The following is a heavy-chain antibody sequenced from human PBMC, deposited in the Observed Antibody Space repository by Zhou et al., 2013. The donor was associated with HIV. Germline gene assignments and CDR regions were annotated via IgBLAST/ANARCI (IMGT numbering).Heavy chain of an antibody. D-gene: IGHD2-2*01. Sequence: QVQLVQSGAEVKKPGSSLKVSCTAIGGTFTSSAISWVRQAPGQGLEWIGGSIPSFSTDHFPQKFQGRVKLTTDEAMTTAFMELSSLKSDDTAVYYCARMGRYKGQLPLNTQGNWLDPWGQGTLVTVSS. V-gene: IGHV1-69*05. CDR3: ARMGRYKGQLPLNTQGNWLDP. J-gene: IGHJ5*02. CDR2: SIPSFSTD. CDR1: GGTFTSSA.